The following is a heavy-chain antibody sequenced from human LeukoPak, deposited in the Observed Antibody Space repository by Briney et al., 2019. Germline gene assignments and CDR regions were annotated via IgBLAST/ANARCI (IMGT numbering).Heavy chain of an antibody. V-gene: IGHV1-8*03. CDR3: AKDFYRDSSGHPSYYYYMDV. CDR2: MNPNTGNT. Sequence: ASVKVSCKASGYTFTSYDINWVRQASGQGLEWMGWMNPNTGNTGYAQKFQGRVTITRNTSISTVYMELSSLRSEDTAVYYCAKDFYRDSSGHPSYYYYMDVWGKGTTVTISS. D-gene: IGHD3-22*01. J-gene: IGHJ6*03. CDR1: GYTFTSYD.